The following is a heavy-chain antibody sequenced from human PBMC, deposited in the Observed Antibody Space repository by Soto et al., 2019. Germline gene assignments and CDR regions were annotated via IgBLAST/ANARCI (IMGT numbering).Heavy chain of an antibody. J-gene: IGHJ4*02. CDR2: ISSSSTTI. V-gene: IGHV3-48*02. CDR3: ARDDAFVRYDYGDYSPGSSDV. Sequence: EVQLVESGGGLVQPGGSLRLSCAATGFTFSSYSMNWVRQAPGKGLEWVSYISSSSTTIYYADSVKGRFIISRDNAKNQQYLQMKSNRDGDTAVYYCARDDAFVRYDYGDYSPGSSDVWGQGTLVTVSS. CDR1: GFTFSSYS. D-gene: IGHD4-17*01.